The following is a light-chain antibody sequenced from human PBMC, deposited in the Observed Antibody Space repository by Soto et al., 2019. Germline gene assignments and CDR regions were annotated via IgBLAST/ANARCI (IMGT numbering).Light chain of an antibody. Sequence: EIVLTQSPGTLSLSPGERASLSCRASQSVSSSYLAWYQQIPGQAPRLLINDASRRATGIPDRFSGSGSGTDFTLTISRLEPEDFAVYYCQQYGSSPPTFGQGTKVDI. J-gene: IGKJ1*01. V-gene: IGKV3-20*01. CDR2: DAS. CDR3: QQYGSSPPT. CDR1: QSVSSSY.